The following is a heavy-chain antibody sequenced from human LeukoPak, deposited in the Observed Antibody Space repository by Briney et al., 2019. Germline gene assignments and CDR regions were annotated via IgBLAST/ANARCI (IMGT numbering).Heavy chain of an antibody. V-gene: IGHV3-21*01. CDR1: GFSFSSYT. D-gene: IGHD2-21*02. CDR2: ISSSSSYI. CDR3: ARDGRCGGDCYAS. J-gene: IGHJ4*02. Sequence: PGGSLRLSCAASGFSFSSYTMNWVRQAPGKGLECVSVISSSSSYIYYADSVKGRFTISRDNAKNALYLQMNSRRAEDTGVYYCARDGRCGGDCYASWRQGTLVSVSS.